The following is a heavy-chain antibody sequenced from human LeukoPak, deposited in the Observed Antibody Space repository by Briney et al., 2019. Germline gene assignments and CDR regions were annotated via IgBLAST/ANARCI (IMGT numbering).Heavy chain of an antibody. CDR2: ISYDGSNK. CDR1: GFTFSSYA. V-gene: IGHV3-30-3*01. D-gene: IGHD6-6*01. CDR3: ARASGSYSSSSRYFDY. Sequence: GGSLRLSCAASGFTFSSYAMHWVRQAPGKGLEWVAVISYDGSNKYYADSVKGRFTISRDNSKNTLYLQMNSLRAEDTAVYYCARASGSYSSSSRYFDYWGQGTLVTVSS. J-gene: IGHJ4*02.